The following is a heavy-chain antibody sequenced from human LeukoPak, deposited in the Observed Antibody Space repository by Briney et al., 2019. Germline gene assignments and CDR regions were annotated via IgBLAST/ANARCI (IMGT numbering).Heavy chain of an antibody. CDR2: INPSGGST. D-gene: IGHD5/OR15-5a*01. J-gene: IGHJ6*02. V-gene: IGHV1-46*01. Sequence: ASVKLSCTASGYTFTSYYMHWVRQAPGQGLEWMGIINPSGGSTSYAQKFPGRTTMTRDTSTSTVYMELSSLRSEDTGVYYCAREEALPHGMDVWGQGTTVTVSS. CDR1: GYTFTSYY. CDR3: AREEALPHGMDV.